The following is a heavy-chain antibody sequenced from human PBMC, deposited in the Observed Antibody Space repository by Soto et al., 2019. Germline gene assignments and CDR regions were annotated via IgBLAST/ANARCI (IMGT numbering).Heavy chain of an antibody. CDR2: IVPLFGTT. CDR1: GGTFSSYT. CDR3: ARDGDVTSTRPRCAFDI. Sequence: QVQLVQSGAEVKKPGSSVKVSCKASGGTFSSYTFSWVRQAPGQGLAWMGGIVPLFGTTNDAKIFQGRVTISADEATSTVYMELSSLRSEDSAMYYCARDGDVTSTRPRCAFDIWGQGTVITVSS. J-gene: IGHJ3*02. V-gene: IGHV1-69*01. D-gene: IGHD6-6*01.